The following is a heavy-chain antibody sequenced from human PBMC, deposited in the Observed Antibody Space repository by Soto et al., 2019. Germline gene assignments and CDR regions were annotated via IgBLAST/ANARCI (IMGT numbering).Heavy chain of an antibody. Sequence: GGSLRLSGAACGFTFSSYSISWVRQAPWKGLEWVSAISGSGVSTYYADSVKGRFTISRDNSKNTLYLQMNSLRAEDTAVYYCAKGAHLSLVRGVIDYWGQGTLVAVSS. V-gene: IGHV3-23*01. J-gene: IGHJ4*02. CDR2: ISGSGVST. CDR1: GFTFSSYS. CDR3: AKGAHLSLVRGVIDY. D-gene: IGHD3-10*01.